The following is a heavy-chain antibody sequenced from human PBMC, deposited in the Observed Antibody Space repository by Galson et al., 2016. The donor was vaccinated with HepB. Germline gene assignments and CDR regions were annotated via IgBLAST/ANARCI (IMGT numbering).Heavy chain of an antibody. CDR1: GFTFSSYW. V-gene: IGHV3-74*01. Sequence: SLRLSCAASGFTFSSYWLDWVRQAPGKGLEWVSRINSDGSSTSYADSVKGRFTISRDNAKNTLYLQMNSLRAEDTAVYYCARDGGITGTTDWFDPWGQGTLVTVSS. D-gene: IGHD1-7*01. J-gene: IGHJ5*02. CDR2: INSDGSST. CDR3: ARDGGITGTTDWFDP.